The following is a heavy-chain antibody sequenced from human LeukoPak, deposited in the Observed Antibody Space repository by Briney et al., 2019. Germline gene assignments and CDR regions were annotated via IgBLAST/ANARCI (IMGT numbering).Heavy chain of an antibody. J-gene: IGHJ4*02. CDR2: INPNSGGT. D-gene: IGHD2-15*01. CDR1: GYTFTGYY. V-gene: IGHV1-2*04. CDR3: ARGDWIGYCSGGSCSRLFDY. Sequence: ASVKVSCKASGYTFTGYYMHWVRQAPGQGLVWMGWINPNSGGTNYAQKFQGWVTMTRDTSISTAYMELSRLRSDDTAVYYCARGDWIGYCSGGSCSRLFDYWGQGTLVTVSS.